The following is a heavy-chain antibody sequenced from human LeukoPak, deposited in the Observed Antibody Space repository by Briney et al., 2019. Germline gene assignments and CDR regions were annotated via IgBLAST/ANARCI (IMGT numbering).Heavy chain of an antibody. D-gene: IGHD3-22*01. CDR3: ARERDTGGYYLGY. CDR1: GFTFSSYW. V-gene: IGHV3-66*01. Sequence: PGGSLRLSCAASGFTFSSYWMHWVRQAPGKGLVWLSVLYARGTTYYAESVKGRFTISRDSSKNTLYLQMTGLREEDTAVYYCARERDTGGYYLGYWGQGTLVTVSS. CDR2: LYARGTT. J-gene: IGHJ4*02.